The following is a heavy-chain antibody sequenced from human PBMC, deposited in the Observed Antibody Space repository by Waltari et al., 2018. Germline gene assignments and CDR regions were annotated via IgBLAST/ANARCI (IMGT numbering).Heavy chain of an antibody. V-gene: IGHV3-48*03. CDR3: VRDRGEDAADI. CDR2: IDGSGSVM. CDR1: GFIFSRYE. J-gene: IGHJ3*02. Sequence: EVQLVESGGGLVQPGGSLRLSCAASGFIFSRYEMNWVRQAPGKGLEGVSNIDGSGSVMYYADSVKGRFAMSRDNSKSSLSLQMNSLRAEDTAIYYCVRDRGEDAADIWGQGTMVTVSS.